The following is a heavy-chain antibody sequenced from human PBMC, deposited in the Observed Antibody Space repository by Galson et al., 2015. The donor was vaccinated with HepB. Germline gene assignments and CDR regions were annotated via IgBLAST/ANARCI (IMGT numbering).Heavy chain of an antibody. V-gene: IGHV3-21*01. Sequence: LRLSCAASGFTFSSYSMNWVRQAPGKGLEWVSSISSSSSYTYYADSVKGRFTISRDNAKNSLYLQMNSLRGEDTAVYYCARRAASLSMDVWGQGTTVTVSS. CDR1: GFTFSSYS. CDR2: ISSSSSYT. D-gene: IGHD6-13*01. CDR3: ARRAASLSMDV. J-gene: IGHJ6*02.